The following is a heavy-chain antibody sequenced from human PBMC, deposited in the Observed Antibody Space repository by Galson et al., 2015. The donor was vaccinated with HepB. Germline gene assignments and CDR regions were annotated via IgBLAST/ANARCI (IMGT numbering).Heavy chain of an antibody. CDR3: ARTSHYGGKIYWYFDL. Sequence: SVKVSCKASGGTVSSYAISWVRQAPGQGLEWMGGIIPIFGTANYAQKFQGRVTITADESTSTAYMELSSLRSEDTAVYYCARTSHYGGKIYWYFDLWGRGTLVTVSS. CDR1: GGTVSSYA. D-gene: IGHD4-23*01. J-gene: IGHJ2*01. V-gene: IGHV1-69*13. CDR2: IIPIFGTA.